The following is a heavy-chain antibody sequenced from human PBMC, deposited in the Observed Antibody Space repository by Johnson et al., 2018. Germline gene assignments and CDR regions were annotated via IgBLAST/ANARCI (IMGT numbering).Heavy chain of an antibody. CDR3: ARDRHSNSWYSGVFDM. J-gene: IGHJ3*02. D-gene: IGHD6-13*01. CDR2: IYYSGST. CDR1: GGSLTYSIYY. Sequence: QVQLQESGPGLVKPSETLSLTCTVSGGSLTYSIYYWGWIRQPPGKGLEWIGNIYYSGSTYYNPSLKSRVTISVDMSRTQFSLTLNSVTAADTAVYYWARDRHSNSWYSGVFDMWGHGTMVTVSS. V-gene: IGHV4-39*07.